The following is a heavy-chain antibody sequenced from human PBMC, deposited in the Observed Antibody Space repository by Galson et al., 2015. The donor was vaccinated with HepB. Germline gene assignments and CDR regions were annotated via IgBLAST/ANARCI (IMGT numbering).Heavy chain of an antibody. CDR1: GFTFSDFA. Sequence: SLRLSCASSGFTFSDFAMHWVRQASGEGLEWVGRIRSKRNTYETVYGASVKGRFTISRDDSKNTAYLEMNSLKIEDTAVYYCTRRTDLPGGYPIDNWGQGTLVTVSS. D-gene: IGHD3-16*02. CDR2: IRSKRNTYET. J-gene: IGHJ4*02. CDR3: TRRTDLPGGYPIDN. V-gene: IGHV3-73*01.